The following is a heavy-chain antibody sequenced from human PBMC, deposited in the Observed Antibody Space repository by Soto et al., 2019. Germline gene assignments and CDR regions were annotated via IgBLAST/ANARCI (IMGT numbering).Heavy chain of an antibody. CDR2: INHSGST. V-gene: IGHV4-34*01. D-gene: IGHD3-3*01. J-gene: IGHJ6*03. Sequence: SETLSLTCAVYGGSFSGYYWSWIRQPPGKGLEWIGEINHSGSTNYNPSLKSRVTISVDTSKNQFSLKLSSVTAADTAVYYCARGSRATIFGVVIITAGYYYYMDVWGKGTTVTVSS. CDR3: ARGSRATIFGVVIITAGYYYYMDV. CDR1: GGSFSGYY.